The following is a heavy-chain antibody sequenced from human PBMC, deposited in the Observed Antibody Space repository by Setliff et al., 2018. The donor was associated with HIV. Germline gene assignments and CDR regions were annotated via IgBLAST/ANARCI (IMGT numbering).Heavy chain of an antibody. V-gene: IGHV3-21*01. CDR2: ISSSGSYI. J-gene: IGHJ3*02. CDR3: ARSRSTRDAFDT. D-gene: IGHD2-2*01. Sequence: GGSLRLSCATSGFTFIDYALNWVRQAPGGGLEWVSSISSSGSYIYYAGSLKGRFTISRDNARNSLYLDMNTLRAEDTALYDCARSRSTRDAFDTWGQGTMVTVSS. CDR1: GFTFIDYA.